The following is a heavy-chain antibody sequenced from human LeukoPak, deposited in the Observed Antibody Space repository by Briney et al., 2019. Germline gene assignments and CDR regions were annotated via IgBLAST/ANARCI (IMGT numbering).Heavy chain of an antibody. J-gene: IGHJ6*02. D-gene: IGHD6-13*01. CDR1: GGSLSSYY. Sequence: PSETLSLTCTVSGGSLSSYYWSWIRQPPGKGLEWIGYIYYSGSTNYNPSLKSRVSISVDTSKNQFSLKLSSVTAADTAVYYCARGQPPSYYDMDVWGQGTTVTVSS. CDR3: ARGQPPSYYDMDV. V-gene: IGHV4-59*01. CDR2: IYYSGST.